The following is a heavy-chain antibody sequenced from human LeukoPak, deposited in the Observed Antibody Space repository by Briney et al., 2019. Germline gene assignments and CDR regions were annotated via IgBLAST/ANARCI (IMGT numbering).Heavy chain of an antibody. D-gene: IGHD3-9*01. J-gene: IGHJ3*02. CDR3: ARGSNDILTGSITQRGAFDI. CDR2: INPNSGGT. V-gene: IGHV1-2*02. Sequence: ASVKVSCKASGYTFTGYYMHWVRQSPGQGLEWMGWINPNSGGTNYAQKFQGKVAMTRDTSISTAYMELSRLRSDDAAVYYCARGSNDILTGSITQRGAFDIWGQGTMVTVSS. CDR1: GYTFTGYY.